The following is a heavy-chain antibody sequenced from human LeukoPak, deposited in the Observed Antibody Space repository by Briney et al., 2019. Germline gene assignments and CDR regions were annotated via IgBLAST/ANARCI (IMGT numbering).Heavy chain of an antibody. CDR2: ISGSGSST. D-gene: IGHD3-3*01. Sequence: GGSLRLSCAASGFTFSSYAMSWVRQAPGKGLEWVSAISGSGSSTYYADSVKGRFTISRDNSKNTLYLQMNSLRAEDTAVYYCAKARPGYDFWSGYPPFDYWGQGTLVTVSS. V-gene: IGHV3-23*01. CDR3: AKARPGYDFWSGYPPFDY. J-gene: IGHJ4*02. CDR1: GFTFSSYA.